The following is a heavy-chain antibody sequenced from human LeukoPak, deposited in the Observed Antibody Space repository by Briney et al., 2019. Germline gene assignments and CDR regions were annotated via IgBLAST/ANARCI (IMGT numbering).Heavy chain of an antibody. V-gene: IGHV5-51*01. CDR2: IYPGDSDT. J-gene: IGHJ4*02. CDR3: AAGDGYSLYYFDY. Sequence: GESLKISCKGSGYSFTSNWIGWARQKPGKGLEWMGIIYPGDSDTRYSPSFQGQVTISADKSISTAYLQWSSLKASDTAMYYCAAGDGYSLYYFDYWGQGTLVTVSS. D-gene: IGHD5-24*01. CDR1: GYSFTSNW.